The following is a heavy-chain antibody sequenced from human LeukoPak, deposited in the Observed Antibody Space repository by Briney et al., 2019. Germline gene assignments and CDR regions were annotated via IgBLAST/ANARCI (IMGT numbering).Heavy chain of an antibody. CDR3: ARGGQWLAYNWFDP. V-gene: IGHV1-8*01. Sequence: GASVKVSCKASGYTFTSYDINWVRQATGQGLEWMGWMNPNSGNTGYAQRFQGRVTMTRNTSISTAYMELSSLRSEDTAVYYCARGGQWLAYNWFDPWGQGTLVTVSS. J-gene: IGHJ5*02. CDR2: MNPNSGNT. D-gene: IGHD6-19*01. CDR1: GYTFTSYD.